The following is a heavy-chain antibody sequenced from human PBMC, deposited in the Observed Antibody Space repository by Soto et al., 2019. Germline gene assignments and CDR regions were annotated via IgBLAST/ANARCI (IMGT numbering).Heavy chain of an antibody. J-gene: IGHJ4*02. CDR1: GFTFSSYS. D-gene: IGHD4-17*01. CDR3: ARDLYPAGDGDYGAY. Sequence: EVQLVESGGGLVKPGGSLRLSCAASGFTFSSYSMNWVRQAPGKGLEWVSSISSSSSYIYYADSVKGRFTITRDNAKNSLYLQMNSLRAEDTAVYYCARDLYPAGDGDYGAYWGQGTLVTVSS. CDR2: ISSSSSYI. V-gene: IGHV3-21*01.